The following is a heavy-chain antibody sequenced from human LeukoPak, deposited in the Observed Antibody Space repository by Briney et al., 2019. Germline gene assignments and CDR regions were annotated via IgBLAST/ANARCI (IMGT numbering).Heavy chain of an antibody. CDR2: IIPIFGTA. CDR1: GGTFSSYA. V-gene: IGHV1-69*05. CDR3: ARGALGGIAGFDY. J-gene: IGHJ4*02. Sequence: SVKVSCKASGGTFSSYAISWVRQAPGQGLEWMGGIIPIFGTANYAQKFQGRVTMTRNTSISTAYMELSSLRSEDTAVYYCARGALGGIAGFDYWGQGTLVTVSS. D-gene: IGHD1-26*01.